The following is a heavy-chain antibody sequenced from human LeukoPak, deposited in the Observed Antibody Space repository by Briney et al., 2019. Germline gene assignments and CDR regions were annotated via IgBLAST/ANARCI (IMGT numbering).Heavy chain of an antibody. CDR1: GGSISSSSYY. V-gene: IGHV4-39*02. CDR2: FSYSAST. CDR3: ARRIPGFFFAY. J-gene: IGHJ4*02. Sequence: SETLSLTCTVSGGSISSSSYYWGWIPQPPGKGLEWIGTFSYSASTYYNPSLKSRVTISVDTSQNHFSLKVSSVTAADTAVYYCARRIPGFFFAYWGQGTLVTVCS. D-gene: IGHD2-21*01.